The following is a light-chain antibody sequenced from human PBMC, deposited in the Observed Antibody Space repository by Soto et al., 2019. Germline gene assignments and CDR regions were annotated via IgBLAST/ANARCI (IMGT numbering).Light chain of an antibody. CDR3: QQYGSSPRVT. CDR2: GAS. CDR1: RSVSSSY. Sequence: EIVLTQSPGTLSLSPGVRATLSCMASRSVSSSYLAWYQQKPGQAPRVVIYGASSRATGIPDRFSGSGSGTDFTLTINRLEPEDFAVYYCQQYGSSPRVTFGQGTRLEIK. V-gene: IGKV3-20*01. J-gene: IGKJ5*01.